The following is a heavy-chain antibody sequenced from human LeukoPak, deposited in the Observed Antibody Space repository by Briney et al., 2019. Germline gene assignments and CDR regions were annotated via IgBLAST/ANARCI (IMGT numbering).Heavy chain of an antibody. D-gene: IGHD3-16*01. CDR2: INPTSGGT. CDR3: ARESSGGAYPFDY. J-gene: IGHJ4*02. CDR1: GYTFAVYY. V-gene: IGHV1-2*02. Sequence: GASVKVSCKASGYTFAVYYLQRVRQAPGHGLESMGCINPTSGGTNYAQKFQGRVTMTRDTSISTAYMELSTLKSDDTAVYYCARESSGGAYPFDYWGQGTLVTVSS.